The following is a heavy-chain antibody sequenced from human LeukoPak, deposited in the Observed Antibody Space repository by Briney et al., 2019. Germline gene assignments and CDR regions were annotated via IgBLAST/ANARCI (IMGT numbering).Heavy chain of an antibody. CDR3: ARVCSYGSGSSFDY. CDR2: ISAYNGNT. CDR1: GYTFTGYY. D-gene: IGHD3-10*01. J-gene: IGHJ4*02. V-gene: IGHV1-18*04. Sequence: ASVKVSCKASGYTFTGYYVHWVRQAPGQGLEWMGWISAYNGNTNYAQKLQGRVTMTTDTSTSTAYMELRSLRSDDTAVYYCARVCSYGSGSSFDYWGQGTLVTVSS.